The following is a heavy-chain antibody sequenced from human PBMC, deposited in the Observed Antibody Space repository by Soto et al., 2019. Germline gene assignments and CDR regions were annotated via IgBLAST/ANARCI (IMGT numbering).Heavy chain of an antibody. J-gene: IGHJ2*01. Sequence: SVKVSCKASGGTFSSSAISWVRQDPGQGLEWMGGIIPIFGTANYAQKFQGRVTITADESTSTAYMELSSLRSEDTAVYYCARTSSGYRDWYFDLWGRGTLVTVSS. CDR1: GGTFSSSA. CDR3: ARTSSGYRDWYFDL. D-gene: IGHD3-22*01. CDR2: IIPIFGTA. V-gene: IGHV1-69*13.